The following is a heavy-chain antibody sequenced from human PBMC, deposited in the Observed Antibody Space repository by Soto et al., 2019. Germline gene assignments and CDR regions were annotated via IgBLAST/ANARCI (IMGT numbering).Heavy chain of an antibody. Sequence: EVQLVESGGGLIQPGGSLRLSCAVSGFTVSNNYMSWVRQAPGKGLEGVSVIYSGGYTAYGDSVKGRFTISRDNSKNTLFLQIKGGGAADTALFYWATQPGGGGYWGQGTLVTVSS. D-gene: IGHD3-10*01. J-gene: IGHJ4*02. CDR1: GFTVSNNY. CDR3: ATQPGGGGY. V-gene: IGHV3-53*01. CDR2: IYSGGYT.